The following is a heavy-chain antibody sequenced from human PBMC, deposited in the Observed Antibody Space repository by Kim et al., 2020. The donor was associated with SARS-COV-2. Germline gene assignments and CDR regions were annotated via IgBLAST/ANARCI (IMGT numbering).Heavy chain of an antibody. CDR3: ARDSGRPGYSYGSYYFDY. CDR2: IYHSRST. J-gene: IGHJ4*02. D-gene: IGHD5-18*01. CDR1: GYSISSGYY. V-gene: IGHV4-38-2*02. Sequence: SETLSLTCTVSGYSISSGYYWGWIRQPQGKGLEWIGSIYHSRSTYYNPSLKSRVTISVDTSKNQFSLKLSSVTAADTAVYYCARDSGRPGYSYGSYYFDYWGQGSLVTVSS.